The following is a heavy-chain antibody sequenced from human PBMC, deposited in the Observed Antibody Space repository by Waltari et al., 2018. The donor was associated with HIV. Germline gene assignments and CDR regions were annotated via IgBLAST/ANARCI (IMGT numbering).Heavy chain of an antibody. V-gene: IGHV4-39*01. J-gene: IGHJ4*02. CDR2: IYYSVST. CDR3: ARPYSSSWYYFDY. CDR1: GGSISSSSYL. Sequence: QLQLQESGPGLVKPSETLSLICTVSGGSISSSSYLLGWLRHPQGKGLECIGSIYYSVSTYYNPSLKSRVTIAVDTSKNQFSLKLSSVTAADTAVYYCARPYSSSWYYFDYWGQGTLVTVSS. D-gene: IGHD6-13*01.